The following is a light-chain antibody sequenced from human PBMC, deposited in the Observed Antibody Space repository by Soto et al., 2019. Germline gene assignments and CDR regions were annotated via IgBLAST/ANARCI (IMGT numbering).Light chain of an antibody. CDR2: DNN. Sequence: QSVLTQPPSASATPGQRVTISCSGSSSDIGSNTVNWYQQLPGTAPKLLIYDNNQRPSGVPDRFSGSKSGTSASLAISGLQSEDEADYYRAAWGGGLSGWVFGGGTKLTVL. CDR3: AAWGGGLSGWV. J-gene: IGLJ3*02. V-gene: IGLV1-44*01. CDR1: SSDIGSNT.